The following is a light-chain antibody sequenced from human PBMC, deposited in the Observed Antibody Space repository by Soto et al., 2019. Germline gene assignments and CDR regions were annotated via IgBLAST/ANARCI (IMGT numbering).Light chain of an antibody. CDR2: STN. J-gene: IGLJ2*01. CDR1: SSNIGTNT. V-gene: IGLV1-44*01. CDR3: AAWDGSLDVVL. Sequence: QSVLTQPPSASGTPGQRVTISCSGSSSNIGTNTVNWYQQFPGSAPQLLLYSTNQRPSGVPGRFSGSKSGTSASLAISGRQSEDDADYSWAAWDGSLDVVLFGGGTKLTVL.